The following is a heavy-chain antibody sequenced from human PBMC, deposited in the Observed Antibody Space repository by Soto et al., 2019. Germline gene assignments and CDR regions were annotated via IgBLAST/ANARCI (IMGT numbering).Heavy chain of an antibody. J-gene: IGHJ4*02. CDR3: ARRRGYNWNNPAFDY. D-gene: IGHD1-20*01. Sequence: QITLKESGPALVKPTQTLTLTCTFSGFSLSTSGVGVGWIRQPPGKAREWLALIYWNDDKKYSPSLKIRPGITKDNFRNQVVLTMTNVDPLDTATYYCARRRGYNWNNPAFDYWGQGALVTVSS. CDR2: IYWNDDK. CDR1: GFSLSTSGVG. V-gene: IGHV2-5*01.